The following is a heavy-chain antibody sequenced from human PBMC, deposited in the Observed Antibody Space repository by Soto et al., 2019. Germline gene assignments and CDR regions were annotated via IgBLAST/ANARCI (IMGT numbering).Heavy chain of an antibody. CDR2: ISSRSDI. J-gene: IGHJ6*02. D-gene: IGHD2-2*02. CDR1: GFTFSTYS. Sequence: GGSLRLSYVGSGFTFSTYSINWVRQAPGKGLEWVSSISSRSDIYYADSVKGRFTISRDNAKNSVSLQMNSLRAEDTAVYYCAREYTAWPLAYGLDVWGQGTTVTSP. CDR3: AREYTAWPLAYGLDV. V-gene: IGHV3-21*01.